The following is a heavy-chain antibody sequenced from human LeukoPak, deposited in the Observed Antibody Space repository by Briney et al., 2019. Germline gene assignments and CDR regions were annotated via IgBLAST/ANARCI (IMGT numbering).Heavy chain of an antibody. CDR2: IYYSGST. CDR3: ARRAAWSRHFDL. Sequence: SETLSLTCTVSGGSISSSSYYWGWIRQPPGKGLEWIGSIYYSGSTYYNPSLKSRVTISVDTSKNQFSLKLSSVTAADTAVYYCARRAAWSRHFDLWGRGTLVTVSS. V-gene: IGHV4-39*01. D-gene: IGHD2-8*02. J-gene: IGHJ2*01. CDR1: GGSISSSSYY.